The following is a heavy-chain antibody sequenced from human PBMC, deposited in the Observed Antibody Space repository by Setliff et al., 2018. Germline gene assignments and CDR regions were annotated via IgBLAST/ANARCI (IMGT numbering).Heavy chain of an antibody. CDR1: TFPFSNYG. CDR2: ISNSGGEI. J-gene: IGHJ4*01. CDR3: AKSPHDFWSGRVFFDY. D-gene: IGHD3-3*01. Sequence: GGSLRLSCAASTFPFSNYGVTWVRQAPGKGLEWVSSISNSGGEIHYADSVQGRVTISRDNHKNTLHLQMNSLRVEDTAIYYCAKSPHDFWSGRVFFDYWGQRMLVTVSS. V-gene: IGHV3-23*01.